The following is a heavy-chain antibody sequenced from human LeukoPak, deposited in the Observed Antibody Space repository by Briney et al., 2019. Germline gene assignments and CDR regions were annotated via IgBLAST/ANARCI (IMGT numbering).Heavy chain of an antibody. Sequence: PSETLSLTCTVSGGSISSSSYYWGWIRQPPGKGLEWIGSIYYSGSTYYNPSLKSRVTISVDTSKNQFSLKLSSVTAADTAVYYCAAIYYDSSGLDAFDIWGQGTMVTVSS. V-gene: IGHV4-39*01. D-gene: IGHD3-22*01. CDR2: IYYSGST. J-gene: IGHJ3*02. CDR3: AAIYYDSSGLDAFDI. CDR1: GGSISSSSYY.